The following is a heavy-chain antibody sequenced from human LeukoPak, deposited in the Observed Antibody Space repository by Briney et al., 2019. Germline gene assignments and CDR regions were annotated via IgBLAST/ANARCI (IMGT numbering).Heavy chain of an antibody. CDR2: INHRGST. V-gene: IGHV4-34*01. CDR3: ARRTTDTTGNYYGAFDV. CDR1: GGSFSGYY. Sequence: SETLSLTCAVYGGSFSGYYWNWIRQPPGKGLEWIGEINHRGSTNYNPSLKSRDTISVDTSKNQFSLRLNSVTAADTEVYYCARRTTDTTGNYYGAFDVWGLGTTVTVSS. D-gene: IGHD3-22*01. J-gene: IGHJ3*01.